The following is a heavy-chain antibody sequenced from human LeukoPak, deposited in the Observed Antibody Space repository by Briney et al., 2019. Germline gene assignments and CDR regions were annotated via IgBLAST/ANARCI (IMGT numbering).Heavy chain of an antibody. CDR1: GGSISGSSYY. D-gene: IGHD3-9*01. CDR2: IYYSGST. J-gene: IGHJ4*02. V-gene: IGHV4-39*01. CDR3: ATSLPNVLRYFDWPFGFVV. Sequence: PSETLFLTCAVSGGSISGSSYYLGWIRQAPGKGLEWIGSIYYSGSTYYNSSLKSRLTISVDTSKNQFSLKLSSVTAADTAVYYCATSLPNVLRYFDWPFGFVVWGQGTLVTVSS.